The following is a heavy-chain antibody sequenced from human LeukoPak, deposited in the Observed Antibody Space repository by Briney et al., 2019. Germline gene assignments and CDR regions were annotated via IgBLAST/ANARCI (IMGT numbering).Heavy chain of an antibody. CDR1: GDSISSSTYY. Sequence: SETLSLTCTVSGDSISSSTYYCDWIRQSPGKGLEWIGSIYHSGDTSYNPSLKNRVTISVDTSKNQFSLTLTSVTATDTAIYYCARQSWVGSSGWRDEDTYYFDYWGQGTLVTVSS. CDR2: IYHSGDT. J-gene: IGHJ4*02. CDR3: ARQSWVGSSGWRDEDTYYFDY. V-gene: IGHV4-39*01. D-gene: IGHD6-19*01.